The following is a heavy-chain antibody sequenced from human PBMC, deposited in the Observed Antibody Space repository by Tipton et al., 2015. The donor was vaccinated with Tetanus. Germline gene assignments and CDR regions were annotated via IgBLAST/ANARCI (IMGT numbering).Heavy chain of an antibody. V-gene: IGHV4-61*01. CDR2: ISGGRMT. Sequence: LRLSCTVSGVSVRNDKYQWNWIRQSPGLGLEWLAYISGGRMTNSNYSHKSRITISQDSSRNQFSLTLTSVTAADTAVYYCARHLYGYWFDPWGQGALVTVSS. CDR1: GVSVRNDKYQ. J-gene: IGHJ5*02. D-gene: IGHD3-10*01. CDR3: ARHLYGYWFDP.